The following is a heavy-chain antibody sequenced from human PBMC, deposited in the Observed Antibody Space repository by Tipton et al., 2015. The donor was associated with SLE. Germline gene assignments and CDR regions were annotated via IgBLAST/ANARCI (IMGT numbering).Heavy chain of an antibody. D-gene: IGHD6-19*01. CDR3: ARSYSSGWYHVGY. Sequence: TLSLTCSVSGGSITSDYWSWIRQSPGKQLEWIGYIHSSGSTNYNPSLKSRVTIAMHTSKTQFSLKLSSVTAVDTAVYYCARSYSSGWYHVGYWGQGILVTVSS. CDR2: IHSSGST. V-gene: IGHV4-59*01. J-gene: IGHJ4*02. CDR1: GGSITSDY.